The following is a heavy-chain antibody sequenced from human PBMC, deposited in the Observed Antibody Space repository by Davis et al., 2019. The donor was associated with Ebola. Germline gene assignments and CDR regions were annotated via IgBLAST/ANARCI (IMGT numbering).Heavy chain of an antibody. CDR1: GFTFSSYG. D-gene: IGHD1-26*01. CDR3: ARDLKWVVFDY. CDR2: ISYDGSNE. V-gene: IGHV3-30*12. Sequence: GESLKISCAASGFTFSSYGMHWVRQAPGKGLEWVALISYDGSNEYYADSVKGRFTISRDNSKNTLYLQMNSLRADDTAVYYCARDLKWVVFDYWGQGTLVTVSS. J-gene: IGHJ4*02.